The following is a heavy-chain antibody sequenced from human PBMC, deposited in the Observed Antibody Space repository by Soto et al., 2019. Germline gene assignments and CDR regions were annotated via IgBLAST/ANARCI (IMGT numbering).Heavy chain of an antibody. CDR2: VYYSGST. V-gene: IGHV4-61*01. CDR1: GASVSSSNHY. CDR3: VHLSGRLYHYYGLDV. J-gene: IGHJ6*02. D-gene: IGHD3-3*01. Sequence: VSLTCTVSGASVSSSNHYWSWVRQPPGKGLEWIGYVYYSGSTNSNPSLKSRVTLSLDTSRSQFSLKLNSVTAADTALYYCVHLSGRLYHYYGLDVWGQGTTVTVSS.